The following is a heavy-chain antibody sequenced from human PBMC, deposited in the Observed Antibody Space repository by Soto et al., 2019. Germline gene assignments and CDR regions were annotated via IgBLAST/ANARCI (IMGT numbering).Heavy chain of an antibody. CDR1: GFTFGSYW. CDR3: ARVEDIVVVVAAHAGSFQH. D-gene: IGHD2-15*01. CDR2: IKQDGSEK. J-gene: IGHJ1*01. Sequence: PGGSLRLSCAASGFTFGSYWMSWVRQAPGKGLEWVANIKQDGSEKYYVDSVKGRFTISRDNAKNSLYLQMNSLRAEDTAVYYCARVEDIVVVVAAHAGSFQHWGQGTLVTVSS. V-gene: IGHV3-7*01.